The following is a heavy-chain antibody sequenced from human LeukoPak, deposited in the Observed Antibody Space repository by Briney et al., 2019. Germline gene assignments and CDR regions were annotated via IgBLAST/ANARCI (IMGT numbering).Heavy chain of an antibody. Sequence: SETLSLTCSVSGGSISTYLWSWIRQPPGKGLEWIGYIFHRGCTNYNPSLSSRVTISMDTSMNQFSLRLTSVTAADTAVYYCARDGGEVGASTWFDPWGQGALVTVSS. V-gene: IGHV4-59*13. CDR2: IFHRGCT. D-gene: IGHD1-26*01. CDR3: ARDGGEVGASTWFDP. CDR1: GGSISTYL. J-gene: IGHJ5*02.